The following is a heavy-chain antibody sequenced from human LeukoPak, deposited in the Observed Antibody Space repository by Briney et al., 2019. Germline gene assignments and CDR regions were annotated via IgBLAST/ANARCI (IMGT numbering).Heavy chain of an antibody. CDR1: GFTFSSYA. CDR3: ASVIIRLGIDY. Sequence: GGSLRLSCAASGFTFSSYAMHWVRQAPGKGLEWVAVISYDGSNKYYADSVKGRFTISRDNAKNSLYLQMNSLRAEDTAVYYCASVIIRLGIDYWGQGTLVTVSS. J-gene: IGHJ4*02. CDR2: ISYDGSNK. V-gene: IGHV3-30*04. D-gene: IGHD3-16*01.